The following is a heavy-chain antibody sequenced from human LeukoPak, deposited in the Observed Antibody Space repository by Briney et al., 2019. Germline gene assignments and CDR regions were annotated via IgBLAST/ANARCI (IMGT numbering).Heavy chain of an antibody. J-gene: IGHJ4*02. CDR2: IWYDGSNK. Sequence: GRSLRLSCAASGFTFSSYGMHWVRQAPGKGLEWVAVIWYDGSNKYYADSVKGRFTISRDNSKNTLYLQMNSLRAEDTAVYYCAKDLNGSGLGYWDQGTLVTVSS. V-gene: IGHV3-33*06. CDR1: GFTFSSYG. D-gene: IGHD6-19*01. CDR3: AKDLNGSGLGY.